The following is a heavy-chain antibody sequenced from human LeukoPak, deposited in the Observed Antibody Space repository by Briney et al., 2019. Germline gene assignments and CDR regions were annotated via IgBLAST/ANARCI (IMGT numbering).Heavy chain of an antibody. V-gene: IGHV4-59*01. J-gene: IGHJ4*02. CDR2: IYYSGST. Sequence: SETLSLTCTVSGGSISSYYWSWIRQPPGKGLGWIGYIYYSGSTNYNPSLKSRVTMSVDTSKNQFSLKVSSVTAADTAVYYCARDGGGTSRPFDYWGQGTPVTVSS. CDR3: ARDGGGTSRPFDY. D-gene: IGHD2-2*01. CDR1: GGSISSYY.